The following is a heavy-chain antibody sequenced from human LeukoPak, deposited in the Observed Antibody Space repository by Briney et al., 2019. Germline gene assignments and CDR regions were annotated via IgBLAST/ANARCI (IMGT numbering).Heavy chain of an antibody. V-gene: IGHV1-8*01. J-gene: IGHJ5*02. Sequence: ASVKVSCKASGYTFTSYDINWVRQATGQGLEWMGWMNPNSGNTGYAQKFQGRVTMTRNTSISTAYMELSSLRSEDTAVYYCARRGSGSYQEHNWFDPWGQGTLVTVSS. CDR3: ARRGSGSYQEHNWFDP. D-gene: IGHD3-10*01. CDR1: GYTFTSYD. CDR2: MNPNSGNT.